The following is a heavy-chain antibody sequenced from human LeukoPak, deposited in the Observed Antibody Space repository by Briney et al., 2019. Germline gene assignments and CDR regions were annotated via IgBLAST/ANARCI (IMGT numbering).Heavy chain of an antibody. V-gene: IGHV4-39*01. Sequence: SETLSLTCTVSGGSINSSSRNSYYWGWIRQPPGKGLEWVGGNSGTTYYSPSLKSRVTMSVDMSKNQFSLRLSSVTAADTAVYYCVRTYSIGWSLGVFDIWGQGTMVTVSS. CDR2: NSGTT. CDR3: VRTYSIGWSLGVFDI. D-gene: IGHD6-19*01. J-gene: IGHJ3*02. CDR1: GGSINSSSRNSYY.